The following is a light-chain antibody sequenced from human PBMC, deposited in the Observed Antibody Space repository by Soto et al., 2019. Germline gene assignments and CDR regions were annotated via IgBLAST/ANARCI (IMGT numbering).Light chain of an antibody. J-gene: IGLJ3*02. CDR3: AAWDGSLSAVL. Sequence: QSVLTQSPSASGTPGQRVTISCSGSTSNIGTYTVNWYQQLPGTAPTLLIYLTTLRPSGVPHRFSGSKSGTSASLAISGLQYEDEAEYYCAAWDGSLSAVLFGGGTKLTVL. V-gene: IGLV1-44*01. CDR2: LTT. CDR1: TSNIGTYT.